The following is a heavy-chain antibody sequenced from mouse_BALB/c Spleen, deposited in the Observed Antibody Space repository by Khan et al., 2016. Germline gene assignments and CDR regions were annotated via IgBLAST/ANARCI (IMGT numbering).Heavy chain of an antibody. V-gene: IGHV5-9-3*01. CDR3: ARHDDFDY. D-gene: IGHD2-3*01. Sequence: EVELVESGGGLVKPGGSLKLSCAASGFTFSSYAMSWVRQTPEKRLEWVAPISSGGSYTYYPDSVRGRFTISRDNAKNTLYLQMSSLRSEDTAMYYCARHDDFDYWGQGTTLTVSS. CDR1: GFTFSSYA. J-gene: IGHJ2*01. CDR2: ISSGGSYT.